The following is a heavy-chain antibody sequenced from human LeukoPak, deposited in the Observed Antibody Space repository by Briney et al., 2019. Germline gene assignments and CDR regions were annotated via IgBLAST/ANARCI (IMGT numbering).Heavy chain of an antibody. CDR2: INPNSGGT. J-gene: IGHJ4*02. V-gene: IGHV1-2*04. CDR3: ARGPIVGATPWGDY. D-gene: IGHD1-26*01. Sequence: ASMKVSCKASGYTFTGYYMHWVRQAPGQGLEWMGWINPNSGGTNYAQKFQGWVTMTRDTSISTAYMELSRLRSDDTAVYYCARGPIVGATPWGDYWGQGTLVTVSS. CDR1: GYTFTGYY.